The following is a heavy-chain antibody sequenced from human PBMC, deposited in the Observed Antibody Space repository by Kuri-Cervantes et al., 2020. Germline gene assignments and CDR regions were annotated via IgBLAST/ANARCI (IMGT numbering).Heavy chain of an antibody. J-gene: IGHJ6*03. D-gene: IGHD3-3*01. CDR1: GYTFTSYD. V-gene: IGHV1-8*01. CDR3: ARGIRRFLEWLLGGRGRYYYYMDV. Sequence: ASVKVSCKASGYTFTSYDINWVRQATGQGLEWMGWMNPNSGNTGYAQKFQGRVTMTRNTSISTAYMELSSLRSEDTAVYYCARGIRRFLEWLLGGRGRYYYYMDVWGKGTTVTDSS. CDR2: MNPNSGNT.